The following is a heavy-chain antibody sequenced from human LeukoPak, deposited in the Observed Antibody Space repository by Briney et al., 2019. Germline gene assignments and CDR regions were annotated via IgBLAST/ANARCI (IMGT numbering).Heavy chain of an antibody. CDR3: ARGQGRDGCNGILDY. CDR1: GGSFSGYY. Sequence: SETLSLTCAVYGGSFSGYYWTWIRQPPGKGLEWIGEINPSGTTNYNPSLKSRVTISVDRSKNQFSLKLRSVTAADTAVFYCARGQGRDGCNGILDYWGQGALVTVSS. D-gene: IGHD5-24*01. J-gene: IGHJ4*02. CDR2: INPSGTT. V-gene: IGHV4-34*01.